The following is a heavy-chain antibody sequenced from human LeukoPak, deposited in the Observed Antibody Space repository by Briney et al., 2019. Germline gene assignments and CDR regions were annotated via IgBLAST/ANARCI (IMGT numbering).Heavy chain of an antibody. CDR3: ARGQDQLLSSANWFDP. CDR1: GYTFTSYD. Sequence: ASVKVSCKASGYTFTSYDINWVRQATGQGLEWMGWMNPNSGNTGYAQKFQGRVTMTRDTSISTAYMELSSLRSEDTAVYYCARGQDQLLSSANWFDPWGQGTLVTVSS. J-gene: IGHJ5*02. D-gene: IGHD2-2*01. V-gene: IGHV1-8*01. CDR2: MNPNSGNT.